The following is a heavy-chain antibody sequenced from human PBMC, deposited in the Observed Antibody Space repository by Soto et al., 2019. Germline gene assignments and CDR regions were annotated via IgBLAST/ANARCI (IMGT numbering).Heavy chain of an antibody. J-gene: IGHJ4*02. CDR2: ISAHPSNE. D-gene: IGHD2-21*02. V-gene: IGHV3-21*04. Sequence: GGSLRLSCEASGFTFNHYGINWLRQAPGKGLDWVSSISAHPSNERYADSWGGRYTNSRDNPKNIVFVQMIGLRAEHTAVYYCRRDAGDADEMFDNWGQRTHVTVST. CDR1: GFTFNHYG. CDR3: RRDAGDADEMFDN.